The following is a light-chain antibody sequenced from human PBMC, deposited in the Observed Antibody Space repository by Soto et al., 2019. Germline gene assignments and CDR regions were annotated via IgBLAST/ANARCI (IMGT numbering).Light chain of an antibody. J-gene: IGKJ1*01. Sequence: EILMPQSPAALSAAQGERTTLSCRDTQNIGINFAWYQQKPGQAPSLLIFGAVTRATGVPDRFSGSGSGTEFSLTISSLQSDDYAVYYCLQYNSWPRTFGQGTKVEL. V-gene: IGKV3-15*01. CDR2: GAV. CDR3: LQYNSWPRT. CDR1: QNIGIN.